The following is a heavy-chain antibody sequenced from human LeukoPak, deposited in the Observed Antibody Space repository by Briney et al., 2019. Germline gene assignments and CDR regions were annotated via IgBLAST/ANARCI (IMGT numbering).Heavy chain of an antibody. J-gene: IGHJ4*02. CDR3: ARDPGGYCSSTSCYRAHFDY. CDR2: ISYDGSNK. CDR1: GFTFSSYA. Sequence: GGSLRLSCAASGFTFSSYAMHWVRQAPGKGLEWVAVISYDGSNKYYADSVKGRFTISRDNSKNTLHLQMNSLRAEDTAVYYCARDPGGYCSSTSCYRAHFDYWGQGTLVTVSS. D-gene: IGHD2-2*01. V-gene: IGHV3-30-3*01.